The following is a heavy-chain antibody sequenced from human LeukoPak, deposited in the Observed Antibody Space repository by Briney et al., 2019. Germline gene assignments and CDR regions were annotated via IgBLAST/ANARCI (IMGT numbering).Heavy chain of an antibody. D-gene: IGHD2-15*01. CDR1: GFSLSTRGMC. V-gene: IGHV2-70*01. CDR2: IDWDDDK. CDR3: ARTRAPVVVAATNYYFDY. Sequence: SGPTLVNPTQTLTLTCTFSGFSLSTRGMCVSWIRQPPAKALERISLIDWDDDKYYSTSLKTRLTISKDTSKNQVVLTMTNMDPVDTATYYCARTRAPVVVAATNYYFDYWGQGTLVTVSS. J-gene: IGHJ4*02.